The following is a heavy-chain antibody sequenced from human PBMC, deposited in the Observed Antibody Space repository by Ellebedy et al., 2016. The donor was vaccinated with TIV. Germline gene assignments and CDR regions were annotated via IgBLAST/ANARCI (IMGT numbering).Heavy chain of an antibody. CDR3: ARAVFHDSSGYYYDY. CDR2: IIPILGIA. J-gene: IGHJ4*02. Sequence: SVKVSCXASGGTFSSYAISWVRQAPGQGLEWMGRIIPILGIANYAQKFQGRVTITADKSTSTAYMELSSLRSEDTAVYYCARAVFHDSSGYYYDYWGQGTLVTVSS. CDR1: GGTFSSYA. D-gene: IGHD3-22*01. V-gene: IGHV1-69*04.